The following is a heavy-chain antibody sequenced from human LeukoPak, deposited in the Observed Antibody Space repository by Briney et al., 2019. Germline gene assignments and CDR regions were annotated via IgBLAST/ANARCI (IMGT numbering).Heavy chain of an antibody. J-gene: IGHJ2*01. CDR2: IYTSGST. Sequence: SETLSLTCAVSGGSISSSNWWSWIRQPAGKGLEWIGRIYTSGSTNYNPSLKSRVTMSVDTSKNQFSLKLSSVTAADTAVYYCARDPSGYDSSGYYRYFDLWGRGTLVTVSS. V-gene: IGHV4-4*07. D-gene: IGHD3-22*01. CDR1: GGSISSSNW. CDR3: ARDPSGYDSSGYYRYFDL.